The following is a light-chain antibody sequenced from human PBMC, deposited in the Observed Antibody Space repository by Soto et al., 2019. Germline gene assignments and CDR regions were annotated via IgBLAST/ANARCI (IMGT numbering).Light chain of an antibody. J-gene: IGLJ2*01. CDR3: SSLTSSGSLI. CDR1: SSDVGGYNF. CDR2: EVT. V-gene: IGLV2-14*01. Sequence: QSALTQPASVAGSPGQSITISCTGTSSDVGGYNFVSWYQQHPGKAPKLLIYEVTNRPAGVFNRFSGAKSGNTAALTISGLQAEDEGDYYCSSLTSSGSLIFGGGTNLTVL.